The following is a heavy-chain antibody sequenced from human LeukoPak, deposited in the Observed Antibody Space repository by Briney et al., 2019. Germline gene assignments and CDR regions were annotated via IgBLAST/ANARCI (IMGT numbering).Heavy chain of an antibody. CDR1: GFTFSSYS. CDR3: ARGDWVRGVFDY. V-gene: IGHV3-7*01. J-gene: IGHJ4*02. CDR2: IKQDGSEK. D-gene: IGHD3-10*01. Sequence: QPGGSLRLSCAASGFTFSSYSMNWVRQAPGKGLEWVANIKQDGSEKYYVDSVKGRFTISRDNVRNSLYLQMNSLRAEDTAVYYCARGDWVRGVFDYWGQGTLVTVSS.